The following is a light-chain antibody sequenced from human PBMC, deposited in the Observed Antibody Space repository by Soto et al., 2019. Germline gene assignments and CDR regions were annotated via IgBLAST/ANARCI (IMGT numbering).Light chain of an antibody. Sequence: EIVMTQSPATLFLSPGERATVSCRASQSVGSNLAWYQQKPGQAPRLLIYGASTRATGFPARFSGSGSGTEFTLTISSLQSEDVAVYHCLQYLSLPRTFGQGTKLEIK. V-gene: IGKV3-15*01. CDR3: LQYLSLPRT. J-gene: IGKJ2*01. CDR2: GAS. CDR1: QSVGSN.